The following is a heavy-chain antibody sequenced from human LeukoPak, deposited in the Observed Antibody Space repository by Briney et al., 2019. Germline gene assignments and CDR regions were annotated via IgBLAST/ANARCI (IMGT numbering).Heavy chain of an antibody. D-gene: IGHD3-10*01. CDR3: ARDGRFGSDYYYYGMDV. V-gene: IGHV3-7*01. CDR1: GFTFSSHW. J-gene: IGHJ6*02. Sequence: GGSLRLSCAASGFTFSSHWMSWVRQAPGRGLEWVARIQQDGFETYYVDSVTGRFTISRDNAKNSLYLQMNSLRAEDTAVYYCARDGRFGSDYYYYGMDVWGQGTTVTVSS. CDR2: IQQDGFET.